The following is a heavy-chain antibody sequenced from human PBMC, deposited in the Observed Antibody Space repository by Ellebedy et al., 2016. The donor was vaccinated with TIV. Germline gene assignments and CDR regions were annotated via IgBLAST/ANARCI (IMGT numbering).Heavy chain of an antibody. D-gene: IGHD3-22*01. Sequence: SLKISXAASGFTFDDYAMHWVRQAPGKGLEWVSGISWNSGSIGYADSVKGRFTISRDNAKNSLYLQMNSLRAEDTALYYCAKAAYYYDSSGPNYFDYWGQGTLVTVSS. V-gene: IGHV3-9*01. CDR3: AKAAYYYDSSGPNYFDY. J-gene: IGHJ4*02. CDR2: ISWNSGSI. CDR1: GFTFDDYA.